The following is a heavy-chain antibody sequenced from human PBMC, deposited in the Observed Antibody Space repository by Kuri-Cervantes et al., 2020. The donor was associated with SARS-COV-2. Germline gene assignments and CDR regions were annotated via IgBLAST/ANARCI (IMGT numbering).Heavy chain of an antibody. J-gene: IGHJ4*02. D-gene: IGHD5-18*01. CDR1: EFTFSSYW. CDR2: IKQRGNEK. Sequence: GESLKISCAASEFTFSSYWMSWVRQAPGRGLEWVANIKQRGNEKYYVDSVKGRFTISRDNAQNSLYLEMNSLRGEDTAVYYCARESRYVYGEFDFWGQGTLVTVSS. CDR3: ARESRYVYGEFDF. V-gene: IGHV3-7*03.